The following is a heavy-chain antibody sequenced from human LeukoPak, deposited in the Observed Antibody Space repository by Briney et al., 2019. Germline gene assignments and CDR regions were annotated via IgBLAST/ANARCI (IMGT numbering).Heavy chain of an antibody. CDR1: GDSINSGYH. Sequence: SQTLSLTCTVSGDSINSGYHWSWIRQQPGKGLEWIGNIYYNGRTHYKTSLKSRIIISVDMSKNQISLQLSSVTAADTAVYYCARDLRGSPMDVWGKGTPVAVSS. CDR3: ARDLRGSPMDV. V-gene: IGHV4-31*03. D-gene: IGHD1-26*01. CDR2: IYYNGRT. J-gene: IGHJ6*03.